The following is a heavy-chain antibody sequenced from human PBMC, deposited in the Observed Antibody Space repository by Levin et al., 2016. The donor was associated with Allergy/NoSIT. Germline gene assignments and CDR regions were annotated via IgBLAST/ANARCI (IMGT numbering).Heavy chain of an antibody. CDR1: GYTFTGYY. D-gene: IGHD3-3*01. J-gene: IGHJ5*02. V-gene: IGHV1-2*04. CDR2: INPNSGGT. CDR3: AREAPSYDFWSGYYGGSWFDP. Sequence: ASVKVSCKASGYTFTGYYMHWVRQAPGQGLEWMGWINPNSGGTNYAQKFQGWVTMTRDTSISTAYMELSRLRSDDTAVYYCAREAPSYDFWSGYYGGSWFDPWGQGTLVTVSS.